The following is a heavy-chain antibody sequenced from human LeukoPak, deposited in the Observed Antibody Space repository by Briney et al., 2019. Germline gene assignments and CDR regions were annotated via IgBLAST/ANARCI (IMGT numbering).Heavy chain of an antibody. Sequence: GGSLRLSCAASGFTFSRYSMNWVRQAPGKGLEWVSSISSSSSFIYYADSVKGRFTISRDNAKNSLYLQMNSLRAGDTAVYYCARDPPLGSCSTISCPHLDYWGQGTLGTVSS. CDR1: GFTFSRYS. D-gene: IGHD2-2*01. V-gene: IGHV3-21*01. CDR2: ISSSSSFI. J-gene: IGHJ4*02. CDR3: ARDPPLGSCSTISCPHLDY.